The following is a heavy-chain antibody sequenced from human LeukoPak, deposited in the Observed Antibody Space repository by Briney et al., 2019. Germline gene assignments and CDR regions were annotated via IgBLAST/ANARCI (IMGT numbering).Heavy chain of an antibody. CDR3: ARGPILLWLHNGMDV. CDR2: IRSKAYGGTT. V-gene: IGHV3-49*04. Sequence: PARSLRLSCTGSGFIFGDHAMAWVRQAPGKGLEWVGFIRSKAYGGTTEYAASVKGRFTISRDDSRGIAYLEMNSLKTEDTAVYYCARGPILLWLHNGMDVWGQGTTVTVSS. D-gene: IGHD4-23*01. CDR1: GFIFGDHA. J-gene: IGHJ6*02.